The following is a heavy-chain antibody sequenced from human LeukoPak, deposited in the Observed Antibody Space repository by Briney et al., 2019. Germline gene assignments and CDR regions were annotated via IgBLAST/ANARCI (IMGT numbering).Heavy chain of an antibody. J-gene: IGHJ4*02. CDR3: ARESDTAMVSPSLDY. D-gene: IGHD5-18*01. Sequence: GGSLRLSCTVSGFTVSSNSMSWVRQAPGKVLEWVSFIYSDNTHYSDSVKGRFTISRDNAKNTLYLQMNSLRAEDTAVYYCARESDTAMVSPSLDYWGQGTLVTVSS. V-gene: IGHV3-53*01. CDR2: IYSDNT. CDR1: GFTVSSNS.